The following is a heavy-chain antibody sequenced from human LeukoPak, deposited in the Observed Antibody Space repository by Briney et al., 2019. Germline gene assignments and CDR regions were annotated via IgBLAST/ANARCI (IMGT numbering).Heavy chain of an antibody. Sequence: GGSLRLSCAASGFTFSSYSMNWVRQAPGKGLEWVSSINSSGSYIYYADSVKGRFTISRDNDKNSLYLQMNSLRAEDTAVYYCARDFSQSGYEAYWGQGTLVTVSS. CDR1: GFTFSSYS. J-gene: IGHJ4*02. D-gene: IGHD5-12*01. V-gene: IGHV3-21*01. CDR2: INSSGSYI. CDR3: ARDFSQSGYEAY.